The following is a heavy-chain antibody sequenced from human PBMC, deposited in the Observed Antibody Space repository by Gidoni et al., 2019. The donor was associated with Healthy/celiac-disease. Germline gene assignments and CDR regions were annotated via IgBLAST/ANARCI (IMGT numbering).Heavy chain of an antibody. CDR2: ISSSGSTI. CDR3: ARDIDGEGMDV. V-gene: IGHV3-48*03. CDR1: GFTFSSYE. Sequence: EVQLVESGGGLVQPGGSLRLSCAASGFTFSSYEMNWVRQAPGKGLEWGSYISSSGSTIYYADSVKGRFTISRDNAKNSLYLQMNSLRAEDTAVYYCARDIDGEGMDVWGQGTTVTVSS. J-gene: IGHJ6*02. D-gene: IGHD4-17*01.